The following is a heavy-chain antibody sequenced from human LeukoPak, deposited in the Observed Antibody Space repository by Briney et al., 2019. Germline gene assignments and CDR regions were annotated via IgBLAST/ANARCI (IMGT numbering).Heavy chain of an antibody. Sequence: GGSLRLSCAASGFAFSTYWIHWVRQAPGKGLVWVSRINGDGSSTSYADSVKGRFTVSRDNAKNTLYLQMNSLTAEDTAVYYYARSTGAAAFDYWGQGTLVTVSS. CDR3: ARSTGAAAFDY. CDR2: INGDGSST. CDR1: GFAFSTYW. V-gene: IGHV3-74*01. J-gene: IGHJ4*02. D-gene: IGHD2-2*01.